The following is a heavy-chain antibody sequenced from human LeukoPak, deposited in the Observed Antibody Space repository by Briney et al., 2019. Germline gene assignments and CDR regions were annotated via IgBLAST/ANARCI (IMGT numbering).Heavy chain of an antibody. CDR3: SKVARLGWELLSYYFDF. J-gene: IGHJ4*02. V-gene: IGHV3-74*01. Sequence: GGSLRLSCAASGFTFSSYWMHWVRQAPGKGLVWVSRINSDGSTTSYADSVKGRFTISRDNSKNTLYLQMNSLRPEDTAVYYCSKVARLGWELLSYYFDFWGQGTLVTVSS. CDR2: INSDGSTT. D-gene: IGHD1-26*01. CDR1: GFTFSSYW.